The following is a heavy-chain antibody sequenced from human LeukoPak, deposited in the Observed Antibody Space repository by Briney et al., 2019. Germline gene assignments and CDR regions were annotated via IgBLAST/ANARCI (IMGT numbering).Heavy chain of an antibody. D-gene: IGHD3-10*01. Sequence: GGSLRLSCAASGFIFSTYGLHWVRQAPGKGLEWVAVIFSDGYTKYYAASVKDRFTISRDNSKNTLYLHMNSLIPGDTGVYYFARASGPFDFWGQGTLLTVSS. CDR2: IFSDGYTK. V-gene: IGHV3-33*01. CDR3: ARASGPFDF. CDR1: GFIFSTYG. J-gene: IGHJ4*02.